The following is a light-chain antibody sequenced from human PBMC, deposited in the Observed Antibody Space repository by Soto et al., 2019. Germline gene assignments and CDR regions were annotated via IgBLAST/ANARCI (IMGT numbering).Light chain of an antibody. CDR1: QSVGGH. CDR3: QQRNNWPPSIT. J-gene: IGKJ5*01. Sequence: EIVLTQSPATLSLDPGERATLSCRASQSVGGHLAWYQQKPGQAPRLLIYDASDRATGIPARFSGSGSETDFTLTISSLEPDDFAVYYCQQRNNWPPSITFGQGTRLEIK. V-gene: IGKV3-11*01. CDR2: DAS.